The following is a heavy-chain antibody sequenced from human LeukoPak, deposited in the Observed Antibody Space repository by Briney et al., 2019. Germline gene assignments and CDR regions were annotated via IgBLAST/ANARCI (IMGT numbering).Heavy chain of an antibody. V-gene: IGHV3-30*18. CDR1: GFTFSSYE. J-gene: IGHJ4*02. D-gene: IGHD2-15*01. CDR3: AKDVFLYSLDY. CDR2: ISYDGSNK. Sequence: GGSLRLSCAASGFTFSSYEMNWVRQAPGKGLEWVAVISYDGSNKYYADSVKGRFTISRDNSKNTLYLQMNSLRAEDTAVYYCAKDVFLYSLDYWGQGTLVTVSS.